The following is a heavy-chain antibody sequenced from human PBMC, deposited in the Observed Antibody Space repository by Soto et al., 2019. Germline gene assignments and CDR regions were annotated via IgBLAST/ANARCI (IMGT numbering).Heavy chain of an antibody. CDR1: GYTFTSYG. J-gene: IGHJ6*02. Sequence: QVQLVQSGAEVKKPGASVKVSCKASGYTFTSYGISWVRQAPGQVLEWMGRISDYNGNTNYAQRLQVRVTMTTDTSASIAYMELRSLISDSTDGYYCARSISPLRYFDLLSTRYYYYGMDVWCQGTTVTVYS. V-gene: IGHV1-18*04. D-gene: IGHD3-9*01. CDR2: ISDYNGNT. CDR3: ARSISPLRYFDLLSTRYYYYGMDV.